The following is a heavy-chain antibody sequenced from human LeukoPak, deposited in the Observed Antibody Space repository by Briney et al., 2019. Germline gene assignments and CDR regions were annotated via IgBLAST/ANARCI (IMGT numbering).Heavy chain of an antibody. CDR1: GGSFSGYY. CDR3: ARGRVHQILWFGESAPGGYYYYGMDV. D-gene: IGHD3-10*01. Sequence: SETLSLTCAVYGGSFSGYYWSWIRQPPGKGLEWIGEINHSGSTNYNPSLKSRVTISVDTSKNQFSLKLSSVTAADTAVYYCARGRVHQILWFGESAPGGYYYYGMDVWGQGTTVTVSS. V-gene: IGHV4-34*01. CDR2: INHSGST. J-gene: IGHJ6*02.